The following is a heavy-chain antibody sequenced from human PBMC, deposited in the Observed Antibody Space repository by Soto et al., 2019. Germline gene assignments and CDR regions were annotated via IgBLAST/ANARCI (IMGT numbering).Heavy chain of an antibody. CDR3: ARLAIDILTGYYGGNFDY. CDR2: SYPGDSDT. V-gene: IGHV5-51*01. Sequence: PGESLKISCKGSGYRFNSYWLGWVRQMPGKGLEWMGISYPGDSDTRYSPSFQGQVTISADKSISTAYLQWSSLKASDTAMYYCARLAIDILTGYYGGNFDYWGQGTLVTVSS. J-gene: IGHJ4*02. CDR1: GYRFNSYW. D-gene: IGHD3-9*01.